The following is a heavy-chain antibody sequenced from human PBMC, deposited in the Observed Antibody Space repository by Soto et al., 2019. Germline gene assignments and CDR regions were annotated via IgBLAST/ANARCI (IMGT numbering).Heavy chain of an antibody. J-gene: IGHJ1*01. V-gene: IGHV3-11*01. CDR2: ISSSGSTI. D-gene: IGHD4-17*01. Sequence: QVQLVESGGGLVKPGGSLRLSCAASGFTFSDYYMSWIRQAPGKGLEWVSYISSSGSTIYYADSVKGRFTISRDNAKKSLYLQMNSLRGEDTAVYYCARDQFMGDYGDYGRDFQHWGQGTLVTVSS. CDR1: GFTFSDYY. CDR3: ARDQFMGDYGDYGRDFQH.